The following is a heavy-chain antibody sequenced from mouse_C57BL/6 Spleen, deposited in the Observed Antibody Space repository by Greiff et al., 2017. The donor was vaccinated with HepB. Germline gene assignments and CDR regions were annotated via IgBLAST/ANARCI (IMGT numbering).Heavy chain of an antibody. D-gene: IGHD1-1*01. J-gene: IGHJ2*01. CDR1: GFNIKDDY. Sequence: VQLQQSGAELVMPGASVKLSCTASGFNIKDDYMHWVKQRPEQGLEWIGWIDPENGDTEYASKFQGKATITADTSSNTAYLQLSSLTSEDTAVYYCPTSITTVVATDYWGQGTTLTVSS. CDR3: PTSITTVVATDY. V-gene: IGHV14-4*01. CDR2: IDPENGDT.